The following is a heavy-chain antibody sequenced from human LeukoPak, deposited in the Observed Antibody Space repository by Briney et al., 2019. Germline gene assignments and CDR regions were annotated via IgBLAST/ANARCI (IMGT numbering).Heavy chain of an antibody. CDR2: IIPILGIA. CDR3: ARAPGIGSGSYYSD. V-gene: IGHV1-69*04. D-gene: IGHD3-10*01. Sequence: SVKVSCTASGGTFSSYAISWVRQAPGQGLEWMGRIIPILGIANYAQKFQGRVTITADKSTSTAYMELSSLRSEDTAVYYCARAPGIGSGSYYSDWGQGTLVTVSS. J-gene: IGHJ4*02. CDR1: GGTFSSYA.